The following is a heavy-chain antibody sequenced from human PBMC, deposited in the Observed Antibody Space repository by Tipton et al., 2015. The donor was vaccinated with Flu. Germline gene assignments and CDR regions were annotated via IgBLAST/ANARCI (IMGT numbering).Heavy chain of an antibody. CDR2: IYYSGST. V-gene: IGHV4-30-4*01. Sequence: TLSLTRTVSGGSISSGDYYWSWIRQPPGKGLEWIGYIYYSGSTYYNPSLKSRVTISVDTSKNQFSLKLSSVTAADTAVYYCASENVRSGRYFDYWGQGTLVTVSS. D-gene: IGHD1-1*01. CDR3: ASENVRSGRYFDY. J-gene: IGHJ4*02. CDR1: GGSISSGDYY.